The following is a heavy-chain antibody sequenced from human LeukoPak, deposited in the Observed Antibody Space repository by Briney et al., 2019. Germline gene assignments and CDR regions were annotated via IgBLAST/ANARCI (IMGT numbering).Heavy chain of an antibody. CDR2: IYYTGST. D-gene: IGHD3-16*01. J-gene: IGHJ4*02. Sequence: PSETLSLTCSVSGGSINSYYWSWIRQPPGKGLEWIGYIYYTGSTNYNPSLKSRVTISVDTTKNQFSLKLSSVTAADTAVYYCASNTPLTFSYWGQGTLVTVSS. CDR1: GGSINSYY. V-gene: IGHV4-59*08. CDR3: ASNTPLTFSY.